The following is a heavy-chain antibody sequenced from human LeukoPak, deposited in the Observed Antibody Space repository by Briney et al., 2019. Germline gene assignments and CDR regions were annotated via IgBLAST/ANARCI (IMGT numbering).Heavy chain of an antibody. CDR2: ISGSGGST. J-gene: IGHJ4*01. D-gene: IGHD1-26*01. CDR1: GFTFSSYA. Sequence: GGSLRLSCAASGFTFSSYAMSWGRQDPGKGLGWGSAISGSGGSTYYADSVKGRFTISRDNSKNTLYLQMNSLTAEDTDVYYCARDLFGGSYLSSYFDCWGQGTLVTVSS. CDR3: ARDLFGGSYLSSYFDC. V-gene: IGHV3-23*01.